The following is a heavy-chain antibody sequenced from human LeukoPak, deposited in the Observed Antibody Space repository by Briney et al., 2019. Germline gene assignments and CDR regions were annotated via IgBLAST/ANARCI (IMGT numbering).Heavy chain of an antibody. D-gene: IGHD3-10*01. V-gene: IGHV4-39*01. J-gene: IGHJ4*02. CDR2: IYYNGST. CDR1: GGSISSSSYY. Sequence: KPSETLSLTCTVSGGSISSSSYYWGWIRQPPGKGLEWIGSIYYNGSTYYNPSLKSRVTISVDTSKNQFSLKLSSVTAADTAVYYCATSKARFGELGAWGQGTLVTVSS. CDR3: ATSKARFGELGA.